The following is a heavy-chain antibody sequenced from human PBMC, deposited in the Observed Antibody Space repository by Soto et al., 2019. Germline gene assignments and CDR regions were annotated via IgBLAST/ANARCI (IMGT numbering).Heavy chain of an antibody. CDR3: AKDKPRGGITMVRGIPRY. Sequence: GGSLRLSCAASGFTFSSYAMSWVRQAPGKGLEWVSAISGSGGSTYYADSVKGRFTISRDNSKNTLYLQMNSLRAEDTAVYYCAKDKPRGGITMVRGIPRYWGQGTLVTVSS. V-gene: IGHV3-23*01. J-gene: IGHJ4*02. CDR2: ISGSGGST. D-gene: IGHD3-10*01. CDR1: GFTFSSYA.